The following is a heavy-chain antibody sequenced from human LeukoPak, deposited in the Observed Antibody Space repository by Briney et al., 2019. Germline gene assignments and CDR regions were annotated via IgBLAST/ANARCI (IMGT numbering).Heavy chain of an antibody. CDR3: ARLSYGYDPYFFDY. D-gene: IGHD5-12*01. CDR1: NFSVSSHYY. CDR2: AFHTGSP. Sequence: SETLSLTCTVSNFSVSSHYYWGWVRQPPGKGLEWIGAAFHTGSPYYNPSLKSRVTISIDTSKKEFSLDLGSVTAADTAIYYCARLSYGYDPYFFDYWGHGTLVTVSS. V-gene: IGHV4-38-2*02. J-gene: IGHJ4*01.